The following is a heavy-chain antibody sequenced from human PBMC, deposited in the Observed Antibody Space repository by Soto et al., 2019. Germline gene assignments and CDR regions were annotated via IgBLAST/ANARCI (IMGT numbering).Heavy chain of an antibody. Sequence: QVQLVQSGAEVKKPGASVKVSCKASGYTFTSYDINWVRQATGQGLEWMGWMNPNSGNTGYAQKFQGRVTMARNTSISTAYMELSSLRSEDTAVYYCAISADILTGHSFDYWGQGTLVTVSS. CDR1: GYTFTSYD. V-gene: IGHV1-8*01. CDR3: AISADILTGHSFDY. J-gene: IGHJ4*02. D-gene: IGHD3-9*01. CDR2: MNPNSGNT.